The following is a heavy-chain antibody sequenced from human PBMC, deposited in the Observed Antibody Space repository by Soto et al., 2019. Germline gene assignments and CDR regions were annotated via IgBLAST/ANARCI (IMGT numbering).Heavy chain of an antibody. CDR3: ARDLRPALIVPTKSGFDP. Sequence: EVQLLESGGGLVQRGGSLRLSCEASGFPFSTYAMTWVRQVPGKGLEWVSTTSNGGNTEFAESVRGRFTVFRDNSKNTIYLQMSSLRAEDSAIYFCARDLRPALIVPTKSGFDPWGQGTPVTVSS. CDR2: TSNGGNT. CDR1: GFPFSTYA. D-gene: IGHD2-15*01. V-gene: IGHV3-23*01. J-gene: IGHJ5*02.